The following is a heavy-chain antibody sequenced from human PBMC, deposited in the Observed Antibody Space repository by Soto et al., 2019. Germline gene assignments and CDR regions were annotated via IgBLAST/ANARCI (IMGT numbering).Heavy chain of an antibody. CDR3: ARVVGATQMDFDY. J-gene: IGHJ4*02. D-gene: IGHD1-26*01. CDR1: GFPFSSYW. Sequence: GGSLRLSCAASGFPFSSYWMTWVRQAPGKGLEWVANIKQDGSEKYYVDSVRGRFTMSRDNAKNSLYLQMNSLRAEDTAVYYCARVVGATQMDFDYWGQGTLVTVSS. V-gene: IGHV3-7*01. CDR2: IKQDGSEK.